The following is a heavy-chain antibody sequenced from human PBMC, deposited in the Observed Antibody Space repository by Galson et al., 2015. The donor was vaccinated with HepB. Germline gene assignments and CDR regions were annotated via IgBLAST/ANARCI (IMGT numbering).Heavy chain of an antibody. J-gene: IGHJ3*02. CDR1: GFTFSSYW. CDR2: IKQDGSEK. D-gene: IGHD3-9*01. CDR3: AREWDDILTGSNLHAFDI. Sequence: SLRLSCAASGFTFSSYWMSWVRQAPGKGLEWVANIKQDGSEKYYVDSVKGRFTISRDNAKNSLYLQMNSLRAEDTAVYYCAREWDDILTGSNLHAFDIWGQGTMVTVSS. V-gene: IGHV3-7*03.